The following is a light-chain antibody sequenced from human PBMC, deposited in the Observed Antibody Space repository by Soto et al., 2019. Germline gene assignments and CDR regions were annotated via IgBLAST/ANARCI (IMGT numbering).Light chain of an antibody. CDR3: SSYAGSNTFVL. V-gene: IGLV2-23*02. CDR2: EVS. CDR1: SSDFGDYNL. Sequence: QSVLTQPASVSGSPGQSITISCTGTSSDFGDYNLVSWYRHHPGKAPKLMIYEVSKRPSGVSNRFSGSKSGNTASLTISGLQAEDEADYYCSSYAGSNTFVLFGGGTKLTLL. J-gene: IGLJ2*01.